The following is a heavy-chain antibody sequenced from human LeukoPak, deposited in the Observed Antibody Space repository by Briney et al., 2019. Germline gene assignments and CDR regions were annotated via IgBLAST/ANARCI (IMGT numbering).Heavy chain of an antibody. CDR3: ARGFSYGGYAGASDI. J-gene: IGHJ3*02. D-gene: IGHD5-12*01. CDR1: GGSFSGYY. Sequence: PSETLSLTCAVYGGSFSGYYWSWIRQPPGKGLEWIGEINHSGSTNYNPSLKGRVTISVDTSKNQFSLKLSSVTAADTAVYYCARGFSYGGYAGASDIWGQGTMVTVSS. CDR2: INHSGST. V-gene: IGHV4-34*01.